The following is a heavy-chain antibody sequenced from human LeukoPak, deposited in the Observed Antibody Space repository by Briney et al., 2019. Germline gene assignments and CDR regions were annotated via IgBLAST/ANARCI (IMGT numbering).Heavy chain of an antibody. CDR2: IYWDDDK. Sequence: SGPTLVKPTQTLTLTCTFSGFSLSSSGVGVGWIRQPPGKALEWLALIYWDDDKRYSPSLKSRLTITKDTSKNQVVLTLTNMDPVGTGTYYCAHSGTVTSPHDAFDVWGQGTMVTVSS. CDR1: GFSLSSSGVG. D-gene: IGHD4-17*01. V-gene: IGHV2-5*02. J-gene: IGHJ3*01. CDR3: AHSGTVTSPHDAFDV.